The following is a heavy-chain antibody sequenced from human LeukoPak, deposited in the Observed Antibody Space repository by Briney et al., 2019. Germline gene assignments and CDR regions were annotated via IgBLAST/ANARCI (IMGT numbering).Heavy chain of an antibody. CDR3: ARVVGSYYYYGMDV. D-gene: IGHD2-21*01. CDR2: IYYSGST. CDR1: GGSISSSSYY. J-gene: IGHJ6*02. V-gene: IGHV4-39*07. Sequence: SETLSLTCTVSGGSISSSSYYWGWIRQPPGKGLEWIGSIYYSGSTYYNPSLKSRVTISVDTSKNQFSLKLSSVTAADTAVYYCARVVGSYYYYGMDVWGQGITVTVSS.